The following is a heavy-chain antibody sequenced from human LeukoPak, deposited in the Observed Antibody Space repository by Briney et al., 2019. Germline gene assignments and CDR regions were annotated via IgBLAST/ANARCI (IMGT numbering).Heavy chain of an antibody. J-gene: IGHJ6*02. V-gene: IGHV3-74*01. CDR3: ARAAYSSMDV. Sequence: GGSLRLSCAASGFTFISYWMHWVRQAPGKGLVWVSRINSDGSSTSYADSAKGRFTISRDNAKNALYLQMNTLRAEDTAVYYCARAAYSSMDVWGQGTTVTVS. CDR1: GFTFISYW. CDR2: INSDGSST. D-gene: IGHD6-13*01.